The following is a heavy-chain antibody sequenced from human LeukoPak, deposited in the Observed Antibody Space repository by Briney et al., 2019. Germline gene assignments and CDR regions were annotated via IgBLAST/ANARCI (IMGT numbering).Heavy chain of an antibody. V-gene: IGHV1-18*01. CDR1: GYTFTSYG. CDR3: ARDTPGSGSYYNLSSYVY. J-gene: IGHJ4*02. D-gene: IGHD3-10*01. Sequence: ASVKVSCKASGYTFTSYGISWVRQAPGQGREWMGWISAYNGKTNYVQKLQGRVTMTTDTSTSTAYMELRSLTSDDTAVYYCARDTPGSGSYYNLSSYVYWCQGTLVTVAS. CDR2: ISAYNGKT.